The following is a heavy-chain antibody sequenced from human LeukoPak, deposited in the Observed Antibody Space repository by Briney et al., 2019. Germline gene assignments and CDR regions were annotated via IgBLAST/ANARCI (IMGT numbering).Heavy chain of an antibody. CDR2: SSASNGNT. CDR1: GYTFTSFG. Sequence: GASVKVSCRASGYTFTSFGITWVRQAPGQGLEWVGWSSASNGNTKYAQKFQSRVAMTTDTSTSTAYMELSSLRSDDTAVYYCARVNSPYYNILTGYFYWGQGTLITVSS. V-gene: IGHV1-18*01. CDR3: ARVNSPYYNILTGYFY. J-gene: IGHJ4*02. D-gene: IGHD3-9*01.